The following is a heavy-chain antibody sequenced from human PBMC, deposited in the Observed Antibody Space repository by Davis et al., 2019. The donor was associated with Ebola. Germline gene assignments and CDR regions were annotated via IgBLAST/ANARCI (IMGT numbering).Heavy chain of an antibody. D-gene: IGHD1-1*01. J-gene: IGHJ6*04. CDR3: ARHFSLGTYYYYAIAV. CDR2: IDPSDSYT. CDR1: GYNFTNYW. V-gene: IGHV5-10-1*04. Sequence: GESLKISCKGSGYNFTNYWISWVRQMPGKGLELMGTIDPSDSYTNYSPSFQGQVTISADKSITTAYLQWSSLKASDTAMYYCARHFSLGTYYYYAIAVWGKGTTVTVSS.